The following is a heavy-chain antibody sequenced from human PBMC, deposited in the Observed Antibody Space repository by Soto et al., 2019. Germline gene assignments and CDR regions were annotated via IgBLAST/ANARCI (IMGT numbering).Heavy chain of an antibody. Sequence: SQTLSLTCAISGDSVSSNSAAWNWIRQSPSRGLEWLGRTYYRSKWYNDYAASVKSRITINPDTSKNQFSLQLNSVTPEDTAVYYCARVGDFWSGYFDAFDIWGQGTMVTVS. D-gene: IGHD3-3*01. J-gene: IGHJ3*02. CDR3: ARVGDFWSGYFDAFDI. V-gene: IGHV6-1*01. CDR1: GDSVSSNSAA. CDR2: TYYRSKWYN.